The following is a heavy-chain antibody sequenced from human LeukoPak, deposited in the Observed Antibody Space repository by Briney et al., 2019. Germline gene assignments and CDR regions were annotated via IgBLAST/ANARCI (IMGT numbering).Heavy chain of an antibody. CDR2: ISGSGGST. D-gene: IGHD4-23*01. Sequence: ASVKVFCKASGGTFSSYAMSWVRQAPGKGLEWVSAISGSGGSTYYADSVKGRFTISRDNSKNTLHLQMNSLRAEDTAVYYCARDQAVADFDYWGQGTLVTVSS. CDR1: GGTFSSYA. V-gene: IGHV3-23*01. J-gene: IGHJ4*02. CDR3: ARDQAVADFDY.